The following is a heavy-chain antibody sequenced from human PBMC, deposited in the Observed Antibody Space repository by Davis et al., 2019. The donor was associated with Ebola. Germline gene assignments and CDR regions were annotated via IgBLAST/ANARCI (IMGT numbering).Heavy chain of an antibody. CDR3: AKDSRYYSSSSSRDY. D-gene: IGHD6-6*01. CDR2: ISGSGGST. CDR1: GFTFSSYG. Sequence: GESLKISCAASGFTFSSYGMHWVRQAPGKGLEWVSAISGSGGSTYYADSVKGRFTISRDNSKNTLYLQMNSLRAEDTAVYYCAKDSRYYSSSSSRDYWGQGTLVTVSS. V-gene: IGHV3-23*01. J-gene: IGHJ4*02.